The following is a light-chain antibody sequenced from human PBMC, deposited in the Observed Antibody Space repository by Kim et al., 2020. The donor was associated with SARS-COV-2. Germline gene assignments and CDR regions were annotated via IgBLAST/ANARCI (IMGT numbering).Light chain of an antibody. CDR3: QQYNSFPAT. CDR2: RTS. Sequence: DIQMTQSPSTLSASVGDRVTITCRASQSISTWLAWYQQKPGKAPTLLIYRTSTLESGVPSTFSGSGSGTEFTLTISSLQPEDFATYYCQQYNSFPATFGQGTKVDIK. CDR1: QSISTW. V-gene: IGKV1-5*03. J-gene: IGKJ1*01.